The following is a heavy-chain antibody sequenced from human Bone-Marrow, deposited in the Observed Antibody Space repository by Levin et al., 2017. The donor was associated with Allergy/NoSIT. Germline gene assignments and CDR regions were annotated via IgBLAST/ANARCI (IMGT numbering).Heavy chain of an antibody. CDR2: ISYDGSNK. Sequence: PGGSLRLSCAASGFTFSSYAMHWVRQAPGKGLEWVAVISYDGSNKYYADSVKGRFTISRDNSKNTLYLQMNSLRAEDTAVYYCATLANGGYGYYFDYWGQGTLVTVSS. CDR3: ATLANGGYGYYFDY. D-gene: IGHD5-12*01. CDR1: GFTFSSYA. V-gene: IGHV3-30-3*01. J-gene: IGHJ4*02.